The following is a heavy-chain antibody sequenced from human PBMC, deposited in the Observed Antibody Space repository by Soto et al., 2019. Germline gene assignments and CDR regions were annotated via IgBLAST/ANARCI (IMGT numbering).Heavy chain of an antibody. D-gene: IGHD6-19*01. Sequence: ASVKVSCKASGYTFTGYYMHWVRQAPGQGLEWMGWIDPNSGGTNYAQKFQGWVTMTRDTSISTACMELSRLRSDDTAVYYCAVAVAVDYYYGMEVWGQGTTVTISS. J-gene: IGHJ6*02. CDR3: AVAVAVDYYYGMEV. CDR2: IDPNSGGT. V-gene: IGHV1-2*04. CDR1: GYTFTGYY.